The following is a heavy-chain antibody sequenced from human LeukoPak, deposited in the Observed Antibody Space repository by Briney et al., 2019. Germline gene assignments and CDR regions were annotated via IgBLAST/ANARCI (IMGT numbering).Heavy chain of an antibody. CDR1: GDSISSSNDY. Sequence: SETLSLTCTVSGDSISSSNDYCGWSRQPPGKGLQWNGSISYSRSTYYNPSLQGRLTMTLVTAKNQFSPKLRAVTPRDPPVYYCAGGIAAAGDFDYWGQGTLVTVSS. D-gene: IGHD6-13*01. V-gene: IGHV4-39*02. CDR3: AGGIAAAGDFDY. J-gene: IGHJ4*02. CDR2: ISYSRST.